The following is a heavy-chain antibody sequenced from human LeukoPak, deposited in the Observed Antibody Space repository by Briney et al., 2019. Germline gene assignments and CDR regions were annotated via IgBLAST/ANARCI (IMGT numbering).Heavy chain of an antibody. CDR2: MNPNSGGT. V-gene: IGHV1-2*02. CDR3: ARVKVRGVAYYMDV. D-gene: IGHD3-10*01. Sequence: ASVKVSCKASGYTFTDYYIHWVRQAPGQGLEWMGWMNPNSGGTNYAQKFQDRVTMTRDTSITTAYMELTSLRSDDTAVYYCARVKVRGVAYYMDVWGKGTTVTVSS. CDR1: GYTFTDYY. J-gene: IGHJ6*03.